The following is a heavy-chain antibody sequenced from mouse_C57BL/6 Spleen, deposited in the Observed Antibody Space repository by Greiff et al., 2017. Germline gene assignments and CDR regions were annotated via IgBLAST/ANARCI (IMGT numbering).Heavy chain of an antibody. CDR1: GYSFTGYY. CDR3: ANRYYGSSYYFDY. V-gene: IGHV1-42*01. CDR2: INPSTGGT. J-gene: IGHJ2*01. Sequence: VQLKESGPELVKPGASVKISCKASGYSFTGYYMNWVKQSPEKSLEWIGEINPSTGGTTYNQKFKAKATLTVDKSSSTAYMQLKSLTSEDSAVYYCANRYYGSSYYFDYWGQGTTLTVSS. D-gene: IGHD1-1*01.